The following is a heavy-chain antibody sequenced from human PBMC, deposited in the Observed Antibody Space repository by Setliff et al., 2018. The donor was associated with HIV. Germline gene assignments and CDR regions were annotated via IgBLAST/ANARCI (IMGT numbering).Heavy chain of an antibody. CDR1: GFSLTTTGVG. CDR3: ADRRDYYASGSYYFGS. V-gene: IGHV2-5*02. CDR2: IYWDDDK. D-gene: IGHD3-10*01. Sequence: SGPTLVNPTQTLTLTCTFSGFSLTTTGVGVGWIRQPPGKALEWLALIYWDDDKSYSPSLKSRLTIIKDTSKRQVVLTMTNMDPVDTATYYCADRRDYYASGSYYFGSWGQGTMFTVSS. J-gene: IGHJ3*01.